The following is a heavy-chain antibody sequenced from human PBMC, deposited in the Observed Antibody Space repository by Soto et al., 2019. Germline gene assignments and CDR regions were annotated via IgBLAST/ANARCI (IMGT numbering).Heavy chain of an antibody. CDR3: AHTWGLPFDY. J-gene: IGHJ4*02. CDR1: GFSLRTTGVG. CDR2: IYWNDDK. Sequence: QITLKESGPTLVEPTQTLTLTCTYSGFSLRTTGVGVGWIRQPPGKALEWIGSIYWNDDKRYSQSLKNRFTLTSDISKSQVVLTMNNMDPVETATYYCAHTWGLPFDYWGQGTLVIVSS. D-gene: IGHD3-16*01. V-gene: IGHV2-5*01.